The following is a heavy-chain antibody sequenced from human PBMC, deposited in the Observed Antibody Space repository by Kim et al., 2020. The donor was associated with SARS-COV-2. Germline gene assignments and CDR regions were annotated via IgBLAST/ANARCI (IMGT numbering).Heavy chain of an antibody. CDR1: GGSISSYY. D-gene: IGHD5-12*01. CDR2: IYYSGST. Sequence: SETLSLTCTVSGGSISSYYWSWIRQPPGKGLEWIGYIYYSGSTNYNPSLKSRVTISVDTSKNQFSLKLSSVTAADTAVYYCARHGDGYNYLTPFDYWGQGTLVTVSS. V-gene: IGHV4-59*08. CDR3: ARHGDGYNYLTPFDY. J-gene: IGHJ4*02.